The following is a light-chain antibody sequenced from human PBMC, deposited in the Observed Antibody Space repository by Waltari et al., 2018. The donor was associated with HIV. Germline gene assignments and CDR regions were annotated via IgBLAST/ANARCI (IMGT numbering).Light chain of an antibody. V-gene: IGKV3-15*01. CDR1: QSVGSN. J-gene: IGKJ1*01. CDR3: QQYNKWPPWP. Sequence: EIVMTQSPATLSVSPGERATLSCRASQSVGSNLAWYQQKPGQAPRLLIYGASTRATGIPARFSGSGSGTEFTLTISSLQSEDFAVYYCQQYNKWPPWPCGQGTKVEIK. CDR2: GAS.